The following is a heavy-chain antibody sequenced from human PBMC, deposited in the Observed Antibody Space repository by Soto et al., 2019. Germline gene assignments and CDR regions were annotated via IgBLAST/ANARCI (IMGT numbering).Heavy chain of an antibody. Sequence: ASVKVSCAASGFTFSSYAMSWVRQAPGKGLEWVSAISGSGGSTYYADSVKGRFTISRDNSKNTLYLQMNSLRAEDTAVYYCAKKGSGSYYNYYYYGMDVWGQGTTVTVSS. CDR3: AKKGSGSYYNYYYYGMDV. CDR1: GFTFSSYA. D-gene: IGHD3-10*01. CDR2: ISGSGGST. V-gene: IGHV3-23*01. J-gene: IGHJ6*02.